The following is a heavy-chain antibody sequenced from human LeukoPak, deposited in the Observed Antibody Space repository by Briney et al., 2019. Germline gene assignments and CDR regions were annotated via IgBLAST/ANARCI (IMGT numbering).Heavy chain of an antibody. J-gene: IGHJ4*02. Sequence: PSETLSLTCAVYGGSFSGYYWSWIRQPPGKGLEWIGEINHSGSTNYNPSLKSRVTISVDTSKNQFSLKLSSVTAADTAVYYCARGRTRRSMIVVVITTRGSSDYWGQGTLVTVSS. CDR1: GGSFSGYY. D-gene: IGHD3-22*01. CDR2: INHSGST. CDR3: ARGRTRRSMIVVVITTRGSSDY. V-gene: IGHV4-34*01.